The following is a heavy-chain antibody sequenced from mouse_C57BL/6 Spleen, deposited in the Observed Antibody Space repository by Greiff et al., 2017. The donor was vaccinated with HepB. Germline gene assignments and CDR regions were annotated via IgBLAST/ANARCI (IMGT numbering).Heavy chain of an antibody. CDR1: GYTFTDYE. J-gene: IGHJ4*01. CDR3: TRFGSGYSYYAMDY. CDR2: IDPETGGT. V-gene: IGHV1-15*01. Sequence: QVQLKESGAELVRPGASVTLSCKASGYTFTDYEMHWVKQTPVHGLEWIGAIDPETGGTAYNQKFKGKAILTADKSSSTAYMELRSLTSEDSAVYYCTRFGSGYSYYAMDYWGQGTSVTVSS. D-gene: IGHD3-2*02.